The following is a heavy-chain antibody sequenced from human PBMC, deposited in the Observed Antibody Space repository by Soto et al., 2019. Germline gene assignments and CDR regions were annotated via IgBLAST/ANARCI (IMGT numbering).Heavy chain of an antibody. CDR3: ARAYYDFWSGYSPYYYYGMDV. J-gene: IGHJ6*02. V-gene: IGHV4-38-2*01. CDR1: GYSISSGYY. D-gene: IGHD3-3*01. CDR2: IYHSGST. Sequence: LSLTCAVSGYSISSGYYWGWIRQPPGKGLEXIGSIYHSGSTYYNPSLKSRVTISVDTSKNQFSLKLSSVTAADTAVYYCARAYYDFWSGYSPYYYYGMDVWGQGTTVTVSS.